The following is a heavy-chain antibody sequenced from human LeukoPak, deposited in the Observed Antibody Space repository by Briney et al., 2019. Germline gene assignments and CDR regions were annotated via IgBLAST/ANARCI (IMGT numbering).Heavy chain of an antibody. V-gene: IGHV3-9*01. D-gene: IGHD2-8*01. CDR2: ITSNSGTI. J-gene: IGHJ6*02. CDR3: AKDRTKYYYYGMDV. CDR1: GFTFSSYG. Sequence: GGSLRLSCAASGFTFSSYGMHWVRQAPGKGLEWVSGITSNSGTIAYADSVKGRFTISRDNAKNSLYLQMNSLRAEDTALCYCAKDRTKYYYYGMDVWGQGTTVTVSS.